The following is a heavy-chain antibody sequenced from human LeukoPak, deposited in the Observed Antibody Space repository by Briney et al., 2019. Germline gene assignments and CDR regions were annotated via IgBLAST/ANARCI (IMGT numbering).Heavy chain of an antibody. J-gene: IGHJ6*03. D-gene: IGHD3-22*01. Sequence: PSETLSLTCAVYGGSFSGYYWSWIRQPPGEGLEWIGEINHSGSTNYNPSLKSRVTISVDTSKNQFSLKLSSVTAADTAVYYCARGRLDSSGYYPVYYYYYYMDVWGKGTTVTVSS. CDR1: GGSFSGYY. CDR3: ARGRLDSSGYYPVYYYYYYMDV. V-gene: IGHV4-34*01. CDR2: INHSGST.